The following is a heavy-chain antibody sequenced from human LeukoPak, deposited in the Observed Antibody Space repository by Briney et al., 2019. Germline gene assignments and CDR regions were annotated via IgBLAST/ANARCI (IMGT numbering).Heavy chain of an antibody. D-gene: IGHD3-22*01. CDR1: GGTFSSYA. CDR2: IIPIFGTA. CDR3: ARITNYYYYEGYFDY. Sequence: SVKVSCKASGGTFSSYAISWVRQAPGQGLEWMGGIIPIFGTANYAQKFQGRVTITTDESTSTAYMELSSLRSEDTAVYYCARITNYYYYEGYFDYWGQGTLVTVSS. J-gene: IGHJ4*02. V-gene: IGHV1-69*05.